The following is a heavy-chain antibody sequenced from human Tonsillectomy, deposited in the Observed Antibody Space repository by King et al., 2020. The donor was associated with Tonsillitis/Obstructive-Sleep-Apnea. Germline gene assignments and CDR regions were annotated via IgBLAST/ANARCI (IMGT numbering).Heavy chain of an antibody. J-gene: IGHJ4*02. D-gene: IGHD3-22*01. Sequence: QLQESGPGLVKPSETLSLTCTVSGGSISSSSYYWGWIRQPPGKGLEWIGSIYYSGSTYYNPSLKSRVTISVDTSKNQFSLKLSSVTAADTAVYYCARQKSITMIVVVQIGHIDYWGQGTLVTVSS. V-gene: IGHV4-39*01. CDR2: IYYSGST. CDR3: ARQKSITMIVVVQIGHIDY. CDR1: GGSISSSSYY.